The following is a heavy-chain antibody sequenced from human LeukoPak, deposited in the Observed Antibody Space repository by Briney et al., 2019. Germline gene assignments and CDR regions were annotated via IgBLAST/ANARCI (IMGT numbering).Heavy chain of an antibody. CDR3: ARTMTGAFFDY. J-gene: IGHJ4*02. CDR1: GFTFSSYS. CDR2: INGDGSST. Sequence: PGGSLRLSCAASGFTFSSYSMNWVRQAPGKGLVWVSHINGDGSSTSYADSVKGRFAISRNNAKNTLYLQMNSLRAEDTAVYYCARTMTGAFFDYWGQGALVTVSS. D-gene: IGHD3-9*01. V-gene: IGHV3-74*01.